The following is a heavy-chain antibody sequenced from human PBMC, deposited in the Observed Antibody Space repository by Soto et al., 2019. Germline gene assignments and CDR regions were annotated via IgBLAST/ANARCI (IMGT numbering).Heavy chain of an antibody. J-gene: IGHJ6*02. CDR2: IYHSGST. Sequence: TPSLTCGVSGGSSSGGGSSRSWIQQPPGKILEWIGYIYHSGSTYYNPSLQSRLTISVDTSKNQFYLSLRSVTAADTAFYYFVRDGISLPKYLYNGLDVWGQGTTVTLSS. D-gene: IGHD2-2*01. V-gene: IGHV4-30-2*01. CDR1: GGSSSGGGSS. CDR3: VRDGISLPKYLYNGLDV.